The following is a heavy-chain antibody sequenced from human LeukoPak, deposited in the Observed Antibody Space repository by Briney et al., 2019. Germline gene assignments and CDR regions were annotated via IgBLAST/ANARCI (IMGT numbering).Heavy chain of an antibody. D-gene: IGHD3-10*01. J-gene: IGHJ3*02. CDR1: GYTFTGYY. CDR3: AREGISGQAAFDI. V-gene: IGHV1-2*06. CDR2: INPNSGGT. Sequence: ASVKVSCKASGYTFTGYYMHWVRQAPGQGLEWMGRINPNSGGTNYAQKFQGRVTMTRDTSISTAYMELSRLRSDDTAVYYCAREGISGQAAFDIWGQGTMVTVSS.